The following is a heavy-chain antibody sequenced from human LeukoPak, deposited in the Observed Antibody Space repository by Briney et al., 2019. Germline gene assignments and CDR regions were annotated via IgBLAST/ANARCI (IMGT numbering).Heavy chain of an antibody. CDR2: TSHDEATK. CDR3: ARGQRARTYYDFWSGYSERDFDY. J-gene: IGHJ4*02. D-gene: IGHD3-3*01. V-gene: IGHV3-30-3*01. CDR1: GFTFSSYP. Sequence: GGSLRLSCAASGFTFSSYPMHWVRQAPGKGLEWVAITSHDEATKYYADSVKGRFTISKDNSKNTLYLQMNSLRVEDTAVYYCARGQRARTYYDFWSGYSERDFDYWGQGTLVTVSS.